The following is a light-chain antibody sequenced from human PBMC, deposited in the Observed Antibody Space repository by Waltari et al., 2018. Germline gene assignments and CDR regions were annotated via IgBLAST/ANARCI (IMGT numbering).Light chain of an antibody. V-gene: IGLV1-40*01. CDR3: QSYDSSLSGYV. CDR1: SSNIGAGYD. Sequence: QSVLTQPPSVSGAPGQRVTISCTGSSSNIGAGYDVHWYQQLPGTAPKLPLYGTRNRPSGVPDRFAGSKAGTSASLAITGLQAEDEADYYCQSYDSSLSGYVFGTGTKVTVL. CDR2: GTR. J-gene: IGLJ1*01.